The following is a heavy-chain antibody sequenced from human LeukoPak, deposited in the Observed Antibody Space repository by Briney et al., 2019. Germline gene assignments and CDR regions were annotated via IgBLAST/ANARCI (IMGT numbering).Heavy chain of an antibody. CDR2: ISYDESNK. V-gene: IGHV3-30*18. CDR3: AKDNSSSWLYYFDY. J-gene: IGHJ4*02. D-gene: IGHD6-13*01. Sequence: GGSLRLSCAASGLTFSGYGMHWVRQAPGKGLEWVAVISYDESNKYYADSVKGRFTISSDNSKNTLYLQMNSLRAEDTAVYYCAKDNSSSWLYYFDYWGQGTLVTVSS. CDR1: GLTFSGYG.